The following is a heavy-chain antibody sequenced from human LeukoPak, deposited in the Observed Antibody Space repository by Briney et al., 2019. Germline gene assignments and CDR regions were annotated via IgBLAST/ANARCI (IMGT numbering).Heavy chain of an antibody. CDR1: GFTLSSYW. CDR3: ASQKGYGLDV. CDR2: INTDGIRT. Sequence: GGSLRLSCAAPGFTLSSYWMHWVRQAPGKGRVWGSRINTDGIRTNYADSVKGRFTISRDNARNTLYLQMNSLRAEDTAVYYCASQKGYGLDVWGRGTTVTVSS. J-gene: IGHJ6*02. V-gene: IGHV3-74*01.